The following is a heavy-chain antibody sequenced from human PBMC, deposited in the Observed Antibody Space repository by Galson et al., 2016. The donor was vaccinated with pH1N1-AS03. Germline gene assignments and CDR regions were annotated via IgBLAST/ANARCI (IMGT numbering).Heavy chain of an antibody. CDR1: GFTFTDFA. V-gene: IGHV3-23*01. CDR3: AKDRNDYRLHYFSGSDV. Sequence: SLRLSCATSGFTFTDFAVSWVRQAPGRGLEWVSATSSSGGSTYYAESVKGRFTISRDYSKNTVDLQMNSLGAEDTAVDYCAKDRNDYRLHYFSGSDVWGQGTTVIVSS. D-gene: IGHD1-1*01. CDR2: TSSSGGST. J-gene: IGHJ6*02.